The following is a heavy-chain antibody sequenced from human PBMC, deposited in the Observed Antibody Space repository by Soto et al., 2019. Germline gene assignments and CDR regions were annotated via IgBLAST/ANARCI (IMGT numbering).Heavy chain of an antibody. CDR2: ISPGGDAT. J-gene: IGHJ6*02. CDR1: GFSISSHF. CDR3: ARDHGMFLSYYYYGMDV. Sequence: GASVKVSCKASGFSISSHFMHWLRQAPGQGLEWLGIISPGGDATAYAKNFRGRVTISRDDSKNTVYLQMNNLRGEDSAVYYCARDHGMFLSYYYYGMDVWGQGTTVTVSS. V-gene: IGHV1-46*01. D-gene: IGHD3-10*02.